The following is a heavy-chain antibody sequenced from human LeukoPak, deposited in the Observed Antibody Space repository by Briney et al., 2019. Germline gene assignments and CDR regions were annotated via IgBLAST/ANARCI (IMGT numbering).Heavy chain of an antibody. CDR3: AKGYSSGWSPFDY. J-gene: IGHJ4*02. Sequence: GGSLRLSCVASGFTVSSNYMSWVRQAPGKGLEWVSAISGSGGSTYYADSVKGRFTISRDNSKNTLYLQMNSLRAEDTAVYYCAKGYSSGWSPFDYWGQGTLVTVSS. CDR2: ISGSGGST. D-gene: IGHD6-19*01. V-gene: IGHV3-23*01. CDR1: GFTVSSNY.